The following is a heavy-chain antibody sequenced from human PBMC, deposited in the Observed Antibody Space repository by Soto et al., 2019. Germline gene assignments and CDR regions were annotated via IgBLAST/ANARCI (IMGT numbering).Heavy chain of an antibody. V-gene: IGHV3-21*01. CDR3: ARNCGGDCSNWFDT. CDR2: ISSTSSYI. D-gene: IGHD2-21*02. J-gene: IGHJ5*02. Sequence: EVQLVESGGGLVKPGGSLRLSCAASRFTFSSYSMSWVRRAPGKGLEWVSYISSTSSYIYYADSVKGRFTISRDNAENSLYLQMNSLRAEDTAVYYCARNCGGDCSNWFDTWGQGTLVTVSS. CDR1: RFTFSSYS.